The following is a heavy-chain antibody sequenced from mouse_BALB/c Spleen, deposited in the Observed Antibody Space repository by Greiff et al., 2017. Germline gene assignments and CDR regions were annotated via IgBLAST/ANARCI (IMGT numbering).Heavy chain of an antibody. CDR2: ISSGGSYT. Sequence: EVKLVESGGGLVKPGGSLKLSCAASGFTFSSYAMSWVRQSPEKRLEWVAEISSGGSYTYYPDTVTGRFTISRDNAKNTLYLEMSSLRSEDTAMYYCARETTMITAMDYWGQGASVTVSS. J-gene: IGHJ4*01. CDR3: ARETTMITAMDY. CDR1: GFTFSSYA. D-gene: IGHD2-4*01. V-gene: IGHV5-9-4*01.